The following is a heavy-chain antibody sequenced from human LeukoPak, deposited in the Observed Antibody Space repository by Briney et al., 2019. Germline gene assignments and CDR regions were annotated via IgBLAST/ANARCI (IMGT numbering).Heavy chain of an antibody. V-gene: IGHV1-69*13. J-gene: IGHJ6*03. D-gene: IGHD6-19*01. Sequence: ASVKVSCKASGGTFSSYAISWVRQAPGQGLEWMGGIIPIFGTANYAQKFQGRVTITADESTSTAYMELSSLRSEDTAVYYCARVWERFSPLRYSSGWDEEAYYYYMDVWGKGTTVTVSS. CDR1: GGTFSSYA. CDR3: ARVWERFSPLRYSSGWDEEAYYYYMDV. CDR2: IIPIFGTA.